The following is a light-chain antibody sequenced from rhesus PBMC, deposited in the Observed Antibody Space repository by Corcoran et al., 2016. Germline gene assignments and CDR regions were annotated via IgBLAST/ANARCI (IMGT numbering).Light chain of an antibody. CDR2: GAS. J-gene: IGKJ4*01. V-gene: IGKV3-42*03. Sequence: DIVLTQSPATLSLFPGERATLSCRASQSVGSSFAWYPPKPQQAPRLLIYGASTRATGIPDRFSGSGSGTDFTLTISTLEPEDFAVYYCQQFNDWPLTFGGGTKMESK. CDR3: QQFNDWPLT. CDR1: QSVGSS.